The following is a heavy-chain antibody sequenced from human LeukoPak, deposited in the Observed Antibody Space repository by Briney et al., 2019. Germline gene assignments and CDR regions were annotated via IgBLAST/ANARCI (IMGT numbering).Heavy chain of an antibody. D-gene: IGHD1-1*01. CDR3: ARGRYNWNGFDP. CDR1: GGSFSGSY. Sequence: PSETLSLTCDVYGGSFSGSYWSWIRKPPGKGLEGTGEMNHSGSTNYNPSLKSRVTTSVDTPKNQFFLKLTSVTAADTAIYYCARGRYNWNGFDPWGQGTLITVSS. J-gene: IGHJ5*02. CDR2: MNHSGST. V-gene: IGHV4-34*01.